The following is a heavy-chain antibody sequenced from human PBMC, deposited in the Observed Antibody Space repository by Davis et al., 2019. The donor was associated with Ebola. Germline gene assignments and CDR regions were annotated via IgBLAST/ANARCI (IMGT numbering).Heavy chain of an antibody. CDR3: AKDLGPFGYCSGGSCYLYGMDV. Sequence: PGGSLRLSCAASGFTFSSYAMSWVRQAPGKGLEWVSVIYSGGSTDYADSVKGRFTISRHNSKNTLFLQMDSLRAEDTAVYYCAKDLGPFGYCSGGSCYLYGMDVWGQGTTVTVSS. V-gene: IGHV3-53*04. CDR1: GFTFSSYA. CDR2: IYSGGST. D-gene: IGHD2-15*01. J-gene: IGHJ6*02.